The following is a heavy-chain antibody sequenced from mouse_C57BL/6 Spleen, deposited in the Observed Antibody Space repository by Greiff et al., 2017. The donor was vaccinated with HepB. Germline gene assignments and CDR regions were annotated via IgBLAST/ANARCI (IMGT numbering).Heavy chain of an antibody. V-gene: IGHV5-17*01. CDR1: GFTFSDYG. Sequence: EVQLVESGGGLVKPGGSPKLSCAASGFTFSDYGMHWVRQAPEKGLEWVAYISSGSSTIYYADTVKGRFTISRDNAKNTLFRQMTSLRSEDTAMYYCASGVSYAMDYWGQGTSVTVSS. J-gene: IGHJ4*01. D-gene: IGHD1-1*02. CDR2: ISSGSSTI. CDR3: ASGVSYAMDY.